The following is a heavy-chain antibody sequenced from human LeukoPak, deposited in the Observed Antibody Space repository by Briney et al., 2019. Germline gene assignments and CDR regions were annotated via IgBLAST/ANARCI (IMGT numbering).Heavy chain of an antibody. CDR2: IYYSGTT. CDR3: ARAGTGTATVGNSNYYFGIDV. J-gene: IGHJ6*02. V-gene: IGHV4-59*01. CDR1: GGSISTYY. Sequence: SETLSLTCTVSGGSISTYYWSWIRQPPGKGLEYIGYIYYSGTTKYNPSLKSRVTISVDTSKNQFSLRLSSVTASDTAVYYCARAGTGTATVGNSNYYFGIDVWGQGTTVIVSS. D-gene: IGHD4-23*01.